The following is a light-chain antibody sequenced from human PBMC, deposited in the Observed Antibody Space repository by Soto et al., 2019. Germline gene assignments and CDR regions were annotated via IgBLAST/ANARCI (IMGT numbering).Light chain of an antibody. J-gene: IGKJ1*01. CDR1: QSVTNNY. CDR2: AAS. V-gene: IGKV3-20*01. Sequence: EIVLTQSPGTLSLSPGERATLSCRASQSVTNNYLAWYQQKPGQAPRLLIYAASTRATGIPERFSGSGSGTDFTLTISRVEPEDFAVYHCHQYGSAARTFGQGTKVDIK. CDR3: HQYGSAART.